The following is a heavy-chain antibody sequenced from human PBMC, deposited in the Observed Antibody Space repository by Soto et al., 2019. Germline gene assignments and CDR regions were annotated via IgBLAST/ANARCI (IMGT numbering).Heavy chain of an antibody. CDR3: AGGDSSSSYFEY. D-gene: IGHD6-13*01. CDR2: IWYDGSEK. CDR1: GFTFSSYG. V-gene: IGHV3-33*07. Sequence: GESLKISCEASGFTFSSYGMYWVRQAPGKGLEWVAVIWYDGSEKYYADSVKGRSTISRDNSKNTLHLQMNSLGAEDTAVYYCAGGDSSSSYFEYWGQGTLVTVSS. J-gene: IGHJ4*02.